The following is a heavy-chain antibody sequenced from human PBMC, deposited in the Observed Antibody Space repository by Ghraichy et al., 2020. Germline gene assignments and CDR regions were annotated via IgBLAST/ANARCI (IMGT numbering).Heavy chain of an antibody. CDR3: ARPQSDYNYAIDV. V-gene: IGHV4-39*01. J-gene: IGHJ6*02. Sequence: SETLSLTCTVSGVSISSSSYYWAWIRQPPGKGLELIGSIYYTGSTYYNPSLKSRVTISVDRSKNQFSLKVSSVTAADTAVYYCARPQSDYNYAIDVWGQGTTVTVSS. CDR1: GVSISSSSYY. CDR2: IYYTGST.